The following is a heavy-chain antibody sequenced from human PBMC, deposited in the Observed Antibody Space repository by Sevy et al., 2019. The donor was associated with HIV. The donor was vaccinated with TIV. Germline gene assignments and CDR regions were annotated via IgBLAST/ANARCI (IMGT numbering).Heavy chain of an antibody. CDR1: GFTFNNLP. CDR2: VAFDGGSK. J-gene: IGHJ4*03. D-gene: IGHD3-16*01. Sequence: AGSLRLSCEASGFTFNNLPIHWVLQAPGKGLEWVAVVAFDGGSKYYADSVRGRFTVSRDNSKNTVYLQLNSLRAEDTAVYYCVAGRARSITFDFWGQGTLVTVSS. V-gene: IGHV3-30-3*01. CDR3: VAGRARSITFDF.